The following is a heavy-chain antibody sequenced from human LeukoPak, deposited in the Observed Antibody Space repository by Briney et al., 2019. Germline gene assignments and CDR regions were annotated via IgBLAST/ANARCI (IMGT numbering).Heavy chain of an antibody. Sequence: SETLSLTCAVSGYSITSGFSWGWIRQPPGKGLEWIATISHSGTTDYKSTLEGRLTISMDTSKNLFSLRLTSVTAADTAVYYCAREGAVPGIDPWGQGTLVTVSS. V-gene: IGHV4-38-2*02. J-gene: IGHJ5*02. D-gene: IGHD3-16*01. CDR1: GYSITSGFS. CDR2: ISHSGTT. CDR3: AREGAVPGIDP.